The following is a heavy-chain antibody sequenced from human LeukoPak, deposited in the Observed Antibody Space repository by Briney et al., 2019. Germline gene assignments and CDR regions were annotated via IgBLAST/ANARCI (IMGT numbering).Heavy chain of an antibody. CDR2: INQDGCEK. D-gene: IGHD2-21*01. J-gene: IGHJ4*02. CDR1: GFTFSSHW. Sequence: GGSLRLSCVASGFTFSSHWMTWVRQAPGKGLEWVATINQDGCEKYYVDSVKGRFTISRDNAKNSLYLQMNSLRAEDTAVYYCARDHVTPGLLFDYWGQGNLVTVSS. CDR3: ARDHVTPGLLFDY. V-gene: IGHV3-7*01.